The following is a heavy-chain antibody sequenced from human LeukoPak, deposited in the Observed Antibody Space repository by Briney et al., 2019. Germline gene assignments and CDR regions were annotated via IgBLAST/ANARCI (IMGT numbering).Heavy chain of an antibody. CDR2: IYYSGST. D-gene: IGHD1-26*01. CDR3: ARLGAIRYYYYGMDV. CDR1: GGSISSSSYY. Sequence: SETLSLTCTVSGGSISSSSYYWGWIRQPPGTGLEWIGSIYYSGSTYYNPSLKSRVTISVDTSKNQFSLKLSSVTAADTAVYYCARLGAIRYYYYGMDVWGQGTTVTVSS. J-gene: IGHJ6*02. V-gene: IGHV4-39*01.